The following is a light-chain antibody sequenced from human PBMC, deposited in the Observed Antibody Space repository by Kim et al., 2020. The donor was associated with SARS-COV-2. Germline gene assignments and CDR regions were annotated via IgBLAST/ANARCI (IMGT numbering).Light chain of an antibody. CDR3: QAWDSSTKV. J-gene: IGLJ1*01. Sequence: SYELTRPPSVSVSPGQTASITCSGDKLGDKYACWYQQKPGQSPVLVIYQDNKRPSGIPERFSGSNSGNTATLTISGTQAMDEADYYCQAWDSSTKVFGTGTKVTVL. CDR2: QDN. CDR1: KLGDKY. V-gene: IGLV3-1*01.